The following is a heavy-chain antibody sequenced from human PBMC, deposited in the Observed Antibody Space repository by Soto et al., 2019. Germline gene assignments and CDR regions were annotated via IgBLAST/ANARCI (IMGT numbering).Heavy chain of an antibody. V-gene: IGHV3-15*01. D-gene: IGHD5-18*01. J-gene: IGHJ4*02. Sequence: GGSLRLSCAASGFTFSNAWMSWVRQAPGKGLEWVGRIKTRTDGGTTDYAAPVKGRFTISRDDSKNTLFLQMNSLKTENTAMCYCTTGTAVEIYNFDYGGQGTLVTVSS. CDR1: GFTFSNAW. CDR2: IKTRTDGGTT. CDR3: TTGTAVEIYNFDY.